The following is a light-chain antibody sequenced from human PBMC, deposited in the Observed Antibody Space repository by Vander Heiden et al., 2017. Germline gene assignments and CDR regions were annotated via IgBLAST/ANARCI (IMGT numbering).Light chain of an antibody. CDR3: QQVNSYPWT. V-gene: IGKV1-13*02. CDR1: QGISSA. J-gene: IGKJ1*01. Sequence: AIQLTQSPSSLSASVGDRVTITCRASQGISSALAWYQQKPGKTPKLLIYDASSLESGVPSRFGGSGSGTDFTFTISSLQPEDFATYYCQQVNSYPWTFGQGTKVEIK. CDR2: DAS.